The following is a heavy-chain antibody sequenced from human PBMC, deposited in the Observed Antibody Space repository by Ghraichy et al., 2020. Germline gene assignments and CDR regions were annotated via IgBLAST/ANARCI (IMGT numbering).Heavy chain of an antibody. J-gene: IGHJ4*02. V-gene: IGHV4-61*01. Sequence: SETLSLTCTVSGGSISGGSYYWSWIRQPPGKGLEWIGYIYYTGSTNYNPSLKSRVTISVDMSKNQFSLKVSSVTAADTAVYYCARGFRFNGLGLWGQGTLVTVSS. D-gene: IGHD3-10*01. CDR2: IYYTGST. CDR1: GGSISGGSYY. CDR3: ARGFRFNGLGL.